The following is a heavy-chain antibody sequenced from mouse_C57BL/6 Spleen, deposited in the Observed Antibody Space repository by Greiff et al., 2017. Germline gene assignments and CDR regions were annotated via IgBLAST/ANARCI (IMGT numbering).Heavy chain of an antibody. CDR3: ARSYYSKVCYIDV. J-gene: IGHJ1*03. D-gene: IGHD2-5*01. CDR2: ILPGSGST. V-gene: IGHV1-9*01. CDR1: GYTFTGYW. Sequence: QVQLQQSGAELMKPGASVKLSCKATGYTFTGYWIEWVKQRPGHGLEWIGEILPGSGSTNYNETFKGQATFTADTSYNTAYLQLSSLTTEDSAIYYCARSYYSKVCYIDVWGTGTAVTVSS.